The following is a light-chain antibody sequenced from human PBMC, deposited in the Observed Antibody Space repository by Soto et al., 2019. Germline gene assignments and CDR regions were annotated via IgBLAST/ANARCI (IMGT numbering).Light chain of an antibody. CDR3: SSYRGSNTVI. V-gene: IGLV2-14*01. J-gene: IGLJ2*01. Sequence: QSALTQPASVSGSPGQSITISCNGTSSDIGGYNYVSWYQNHPGKAPQLLIHEVSNRPSGVSHRFSGSTAGNTDSLTISGLQAEDEADYYCSSYRGSNTVIFGGGTKLTVL. CDR1: SSDIGGYNY. CDR2: EVS.